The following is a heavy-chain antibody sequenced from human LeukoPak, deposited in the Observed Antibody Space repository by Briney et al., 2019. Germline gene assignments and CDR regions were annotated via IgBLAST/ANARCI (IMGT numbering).Heavy chain of an antibody. V-gene: IGHV3-43*02. CDR3: AKDIQYSSSWYGSFSFDY. CDR2: ISGDGGST. J-gene: IGHJ4*02. Sequence: GGSLRLSCAASGFTFDDYAMHWVRHAPGKGLEWVSLISGDGGSTYYADSVKGRFTISRDNSKNSLYLQMNSLRTEDTALYYCAKDIQYSSSWYGSFSFDYWGQGTLVTVSS. D-gene: IGHD6-13*01. CDR1: GFTFDDYA.